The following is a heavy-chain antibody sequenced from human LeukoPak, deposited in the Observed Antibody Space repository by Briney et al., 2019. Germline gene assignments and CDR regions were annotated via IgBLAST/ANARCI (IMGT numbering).Heavy chain of an antibody. CDR2: IYYSGST. V-gene: IGHV4-59*01. Sequence: SETLSLTCTVSGGSISSYYWSWIRQPPGKGLEWIGYIYYSGSTNYNPSLKSRVTISVDTSKNQFSLKLSSVTAADTAVYHCARSHLEAFDIWGQGTMVTVSS. D-gene: IGHD1-1*01. CDR3: ARSHLEAFDI. J-gene: IGHJ3*02. CDR1: GGSISSYY.